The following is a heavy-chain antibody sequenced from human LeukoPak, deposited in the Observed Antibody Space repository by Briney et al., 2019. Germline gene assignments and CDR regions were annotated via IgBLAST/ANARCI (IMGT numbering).Heavy chain of an antibody. CDR2: IYHSGST. CDR1: GYSISSGYY. D-gene: IGHD4-11*01. Sequence: SETLSLTCAVSGYSISSGYYWGWIRQPPGKGLEWIGSIYHSGSTYYNPSLKSRVTISVDTSKNQFSLELSSVTAADTAVYYCARHTDYSDAFDIWGQGTMVTVSS. J-gene: IGHJ3*02. CDR3: ARHTDYSDAFDI. V-gene: IGHV4-38-2*01.